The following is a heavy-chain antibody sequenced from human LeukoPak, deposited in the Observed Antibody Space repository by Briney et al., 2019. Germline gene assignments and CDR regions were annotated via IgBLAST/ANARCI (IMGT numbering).Heavy chain of an antibody. CDR3: ARDPPRRCYDSNGYS. CDR2: ISSSSSYI. Sequence: GGSLRLSCAASGFTFSSYSMNWVRQAPGKGLEWVSSISSSSSYIYYADSVKGRFTISRDNAKNSLYLQMNSLRAEDTAVYYCARDPPRRCYDSNGYSWGQGTLVTVSS. D-gene: IGHD3-22*01. CDR1: GFTFSSYS. J-gene: IGHJ4*02. V-gene: IGHV3-21*01.